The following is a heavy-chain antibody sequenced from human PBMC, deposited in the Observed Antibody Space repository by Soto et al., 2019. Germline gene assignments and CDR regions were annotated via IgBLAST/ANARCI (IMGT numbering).Heavy chain of an antibody. CDR3: AKDPRAHYDILTGYFDY. CDR1: GFTFSSYA. J-gene: IGHJ4*02. V-gene: IGHV3-23*01. Sequence: PGGSLRLSCAANGFTFSSYAMSWVRQAPGKGLEWVSAISGSGGSTYYADSVKGRFTISRDNSKNTLYLQMNSLRAEDTAVYYCAKDPRAHYDILTGYFDYWGQGTLVTVSS. CDR2: ISGSGGST. D-gene: IGHD3-9*01.